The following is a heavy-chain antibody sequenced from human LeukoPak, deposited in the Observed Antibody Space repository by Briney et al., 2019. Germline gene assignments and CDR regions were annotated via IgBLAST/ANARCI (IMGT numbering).Heavy chain of an antibody. Sequence: GGSLRLSCAASGFTFSSYWMSWVRQAPGKGLEWVSSISSSSSYIYYADSVKGRFTISRDNAKNSLYLQMNSLRAEDTAVYYCARFQCSSTSCYGKYYFDYWGQGTLVTVSS. CDR1: GFTFSSYW. D-gene: IGHD2-2*01. CDR3: ARFQCSSTSCYGKYYFDY. J-gene: IGHJ4*02. V-gene: IGHV3-21*01. CDR2: ISSSSSYI.